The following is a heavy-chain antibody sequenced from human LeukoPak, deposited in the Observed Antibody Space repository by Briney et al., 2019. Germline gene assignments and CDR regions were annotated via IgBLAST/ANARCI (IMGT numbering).Heavy chain of an antibody. Sequence: PSETLSLTCTASGYSISSGYYWGWIRQPPGKGLEWIGSIYHSGSTDYNPSLKSRVTISVDTSKNQFSLKLSSVTAADTAVYYCARGLARSSGWYLYYYYMDVWGKGTTVTVSS. CDR3: ARGLARSSGWYLYYYYMDV. J-gene: IGHJ6*03. CDR1: GYSISSGYY. CDR2: IYHSGST. V-gene: IGHV4-38-2*02. D-gene: IGHD6-19*01.